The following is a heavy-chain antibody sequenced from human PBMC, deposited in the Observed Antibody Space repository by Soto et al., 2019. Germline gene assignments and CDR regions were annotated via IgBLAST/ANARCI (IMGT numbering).Heavy chain of an antibody. CDR1: GFTFSDHY. CDR2: TRNKANSYTT. CDR3: AGDGSSNWNEGYYGMDV. J-gene: IGHJ6*02. Sequence: GGSLRLSCAASGFTFSDHYMDWVRQAPGKGLEWVGRTRNKANSYTTEYAASVKGRFTISRDDSKYSLYLQMNSLKTEDTAVYYCAGDGSSNWNEGYYGMDVWGQGTTVTVSS. D-gene: IGHD1-1*01. V-gene: IGHV3-72*01.